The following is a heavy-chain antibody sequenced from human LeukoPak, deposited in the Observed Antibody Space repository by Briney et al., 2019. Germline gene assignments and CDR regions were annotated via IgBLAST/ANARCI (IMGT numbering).Heavy chain of an antibody. Sequence: LETLSLTCTVSGDSISSSNYYWGWNRQAPGKGLEWLGSIYYSGRTYYNPSLKSRVTISIDTSKSQFFLKLSSVTAADTAVYYCARASGYDLLTGLAWFDPWGQGTLVTVSS. CDR3: ARASGYDLLTGLAWFDP. D-gene: IGHD3-9*01. CDR2: IYYSGRT. J-gene: IGHJ5*02. CDR1: GDSISSSNYY. V-gene: IGHV4-39*07.